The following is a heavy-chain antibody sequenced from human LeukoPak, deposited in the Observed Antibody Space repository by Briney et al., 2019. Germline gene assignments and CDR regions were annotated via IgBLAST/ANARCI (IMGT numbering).Heavy chain of an antibody. Sequence: GGSLRLSCAASGFTFSSYAMSWVRQAPGKGLEWVSAISGSGGSTYYADSVKGRFTISRDNSKNTLYLQINRLRAEDTAVYYCAKEGARVGATTWYDYWGQGTLVTVSS. CDR3: AKEGARVGATTWYDY. CDR2: ISGSGGST. V-gene: IGHV3-23*01. CDR1: GFTFSSYA. D-gene: IGHD1-26*01. J-gene: IGHJ4*02.